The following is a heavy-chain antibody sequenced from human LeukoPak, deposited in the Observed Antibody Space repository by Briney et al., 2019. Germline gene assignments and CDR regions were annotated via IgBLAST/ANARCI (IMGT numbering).Heavy chain of an antibody. D-gene: IGHD1-14*01. CDR2: ISYDGSNK. Sequence: PGGSLRLSCAAPGFTFSSYAMHWVRQAPGKGLEWVAVISYDGSNKYYADSVKGRFTISRDNSRNTLYLQMNSLGAEDTAVYYCARDMGQGIFDYWGQGTLVTVSS. J-gene: IGHJ4*02. V-gene: IGHV3-30-3*01. CDR1: GFTFSSYA. CDR3: ARDMGQGIFDY.